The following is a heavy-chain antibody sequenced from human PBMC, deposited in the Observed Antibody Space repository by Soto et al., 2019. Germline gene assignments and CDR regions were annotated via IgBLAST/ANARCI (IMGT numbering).Heavy chain of an antibody. CDR2: IRQDGSER. J-gene: IGHJ4*02. CDR3: VSHFHPDITTTMGAY. CDR1: GFRFSSYW. Sequence: PGGSLRLSCAASGFRFSSYWMSWVRQAPGKGLEWVANIRQDGSERYYVGSVKGRFTISRDNAKNSLYLQMNSLRAEDTAMYYCVSHFHPDITTTMGAYWGQGTLVTVSS. D-gene: IGHD5-12*01. V-gene: IGHV3-7*01.